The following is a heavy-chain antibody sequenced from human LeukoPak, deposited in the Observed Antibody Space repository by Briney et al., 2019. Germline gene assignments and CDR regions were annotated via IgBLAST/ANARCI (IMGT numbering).Heavy chain of an antibody. V-gene: IGHV1-46*01. CDR2: INPSGGST. Sequence: GASVKVSCKASGCTFTSYYMHWVRQAPGQGLEWMGIINPSGGSTSYAQKFQGRVTMTRDTSTSTVYMELSSLRSEDTAVYYCAKAGGSAWYEYWGQGSLVTVSS. J-gene: IGHJ4*02. D-gene: IGHD6-13*01. CDR1: GCTFTSYY. CDR3: AKAGGSAWYEY.